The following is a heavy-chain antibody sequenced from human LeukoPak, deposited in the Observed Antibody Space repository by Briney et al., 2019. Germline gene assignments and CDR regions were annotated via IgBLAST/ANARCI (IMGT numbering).Heavy chain of an antibody. CDR1: GFTFTSSA. D-gene: IGHD1-26*01. Sequence: SGKVSCKASGFTFTSSAMQWVRQARGHRLEWIGWIVVGSGNTNYAQKFQERVTITRDMSTSTAYMELSSLRSEDTAVYYCAADRWVGATTFDYWGQGTLVTVSS. CDR2: IVVGSGNT. J-gene: IGHJ4*02. V-gene: IGHV1-58*02. CDR3: AADRWVGATTFDY.